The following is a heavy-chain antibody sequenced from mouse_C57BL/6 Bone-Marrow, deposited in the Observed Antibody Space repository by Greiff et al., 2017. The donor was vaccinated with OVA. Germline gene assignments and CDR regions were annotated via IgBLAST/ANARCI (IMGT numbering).Heavy chain of an antibody. CDR2: ISYDGSN. Sequence: EVKLQESGPGLVKPSQSLSLTCSVTGYSITSGYYWNWIRQFPGNKLEWMGYISYDGSNNYNPSLKNRISITRDTSKNQFFLKLNSVTTEDTATYYCARDYDVTWFAYWGQGTLVTVSA. V-gene: IGHV3-6*01. CDR1: GYSITSGYY. J-gene: IGHJ3*01. CDR3: ARDYDVTWFAY. D-gene: IGHD2-12*01.